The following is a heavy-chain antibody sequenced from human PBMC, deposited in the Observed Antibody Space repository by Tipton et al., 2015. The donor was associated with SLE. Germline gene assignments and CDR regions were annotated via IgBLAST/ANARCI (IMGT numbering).Heavy chain of an antibody. CDR2: INYSGNT. J-gene: IGHJ2*01. D-gene: IGHD1-26*01. V-gene: IGHV4-34*01. Sequence: TLSLTCTVYGGSFSNYFWTWIRQTPGKGLEWIGEINYSGNTNYNPSLKSRVTISIDTSKNQSSLRLDSVTAADTAVYYCAGLKWDLTARGWYFGLWGRGTLVTVSS. CDR3: AGLKWDLTARGWYFGL. CDR1: GGSFSNYF.